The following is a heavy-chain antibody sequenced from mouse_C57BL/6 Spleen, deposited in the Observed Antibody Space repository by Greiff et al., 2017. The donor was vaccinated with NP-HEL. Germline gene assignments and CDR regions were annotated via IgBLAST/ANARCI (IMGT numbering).Heavy chain of an antibody. CDR3: ARSEGNYDYAMDY. D-gene: IGHD2-1*01. CDR1: GYAFSSSW. CDR2: IYPGDGDT. Sequence: QVQLQQSGPELVKPGASVKISCKASGYAFSSSWMNWVKQRPGKGLEWIGRIYPGDGDTNYNGKFKGKATLTADKSSSTAYMQLSSLTSEDSAVYFCARSEGNYDYAMDYWGQGTSVTVSS. J-gene: IGHJ4*01. V-gene: IGHV1-82*01.